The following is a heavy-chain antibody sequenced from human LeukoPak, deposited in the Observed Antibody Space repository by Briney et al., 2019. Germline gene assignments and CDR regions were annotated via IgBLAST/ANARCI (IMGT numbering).Heavy chain of an antibody. CDR1: GGSISSSSYY. D-gene: IGHD2-2*01. CDR2: IYYSGST. CDR3: ARHGSDIVVVPAAIDY. Sequence: SGTLSLTCTVSGGSISSSSYYWGWIRQPPGKGLEWIGNIYYSGSTYYNPSLKSRVTISVDTSKNQFSLKLSSVTAADTAVYYCARHGSDIVVVPAAIDYWGQGTLVTVSS. V-gene: IGHV4-39*01. J-gene: IGHJ4*02.